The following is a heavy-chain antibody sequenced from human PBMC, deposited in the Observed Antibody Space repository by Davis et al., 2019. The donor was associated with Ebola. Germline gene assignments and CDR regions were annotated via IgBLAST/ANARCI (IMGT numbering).Heavy chain of an antibody. D-gene: IGHD6-13*01. CDR3: ARGYSLNY. CDR2: IYSGGST. CDR1: GFTFSSYE. Sequence: GGSLRLSCAASGFTFSSYEMNWVRQAPGKGLEWVSVIYSGGSTYYADSVKGRFTISRDNSKNTLYLQMNSLRAEDTAVYYCARGYSLNYWGQGTLVTVSS. J-gene: IGHJ4*02. V-gene: IGHV3-53*01.